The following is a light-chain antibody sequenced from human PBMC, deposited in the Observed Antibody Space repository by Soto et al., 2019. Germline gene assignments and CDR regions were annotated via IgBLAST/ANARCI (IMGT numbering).Light chain of an antibody. CDR1: QSVSSN. CDR3: QQYNNWPWT. V-gene: IGKV3-15*01. CDR2: GAS. J-gene: IGKJ1*01. Sequence: EIVIPHAPATLSVSPGKIATPSCRASQSVSSNLAWYQQKPGQAPSLLIYGASTRATGIPARFSGSGSVTEFTIPISSLQSEDFAVFYCQQYNNWPWTFGQGTKVDIK.